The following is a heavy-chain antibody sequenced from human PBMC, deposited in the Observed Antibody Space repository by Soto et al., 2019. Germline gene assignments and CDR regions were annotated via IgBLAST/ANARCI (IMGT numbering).Heavy chain of an antibody. Sequence: QVQLVESGGGVVQPGRSLRLSCAASGFTFSSYGMHWVRQAPGKGLEWVAVISADGSNKYYADAVKGRFTISRDNSKNTLYLQMNSLRAEDTAVYYCAKDHATAYRDSRAGYFQQWGQGTLVTVSS. CDR1: GFTFSSYG. J-gene: IGHJ1*01. D-gene: IGHD4-17*01. CDR2: ISADGSNK. CDR3: AKDHATAYRDSRAGYFQQ. V-gene: IGHV3-30*18.